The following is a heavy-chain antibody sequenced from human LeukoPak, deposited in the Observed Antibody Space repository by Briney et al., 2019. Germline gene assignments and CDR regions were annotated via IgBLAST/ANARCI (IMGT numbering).Heavy chain of an antibody. J-gene: IGHJ4*02. CDR2: ISSNGGST. V-gene: IGHV3-64*01. CDR3: VKDLPSGGGVDY. Sequence: GGSLRLSCAASGFTFSSYAMHWVRQAPGKGLEYVSAISSNGGSTYYANSVKGRFTISRDNSKNTLYLQMRAEDTAVYYCVKDLPSGGGVDYWGQGTLVTVSS. D-gene: IGHD3-10*01. CDR1: GFTFSSYA.